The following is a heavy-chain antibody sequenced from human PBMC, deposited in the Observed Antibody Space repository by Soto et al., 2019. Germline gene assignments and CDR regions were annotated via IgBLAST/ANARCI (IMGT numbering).Heavy chain of an antibody. CDR2: INPNSGGT. J-gene: IGHJ5*02. Sequence: ASVKVSCKASGCTFTGYYMHWVRQAPGQGLEWMGWINPNSGGTNYAQKFQGWVTMTRDTSISTAYMELSRLRAEDTAVYYCARVTSSSWYGPTPRQLPPLNWFDPWGQGTLVTVSS. V-gene: IGHV1-2*04. CDR3: ARVTSSSWYGPTPRQLPPLNWFDP. D-gene: IGHD6-13*01. CDR1: GCTFTGYY.